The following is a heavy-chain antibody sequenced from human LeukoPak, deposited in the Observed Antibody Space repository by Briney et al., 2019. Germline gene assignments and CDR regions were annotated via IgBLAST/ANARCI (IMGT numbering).Heavy chain of an antibody. CDR2: ISGSGGST. Sequence: PGGSLRLSCAASGFTFSSYAMSWVRQAPGKGLEWVSAISGSGGSTYYADSVKGRFTISRDNSKNTLYLQMNSLRGEDTAVYYCARVVVSSSSDYFDYWGQGTLVTVSS. J-gene: IGHJ4*02. CDR1: GFTFSSYA. CDR3: ARVVVSSSSDYFDY. V-gene: IGHV3-23*01. D-gene: IGHD6-6*01.